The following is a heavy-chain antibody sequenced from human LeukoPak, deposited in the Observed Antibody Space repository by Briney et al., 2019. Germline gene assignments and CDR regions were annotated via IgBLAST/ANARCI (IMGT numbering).Heavy chain of an antibody. V-gene: IGHV1-18*01. D-gene: IGHD6-13*01. CDR3: ARDQGIAASGGDFDY. CDR1: GYTFTSYG. J-gene: IGHJ4*02. Sequence: ASVNVSCKASGYTFTSYGISWVRQAPGQGLEWMGWISAYNGNTNYAQKLQGRVTMTTDTSTSTAYMELRSLRSDDTAVYYCARDQGIAASGGDFDYWGQGTLVTVPS. CDR2: ISAYNGNT.